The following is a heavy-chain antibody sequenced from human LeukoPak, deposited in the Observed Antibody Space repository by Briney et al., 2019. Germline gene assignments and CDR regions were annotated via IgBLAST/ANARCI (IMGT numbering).Heavy chain of an antibody. J-gene: IGHJ4*02. Sequence: GGSLRLSCAASGFTFSSYAMHGVRQAPGKGLEWVAVISYDGSNKYYADSVKGRFTISRDNSKNTLYLQMNSLRAEDTAVYYCARTAVAGCLDYWGQGTLVTVSS. CDR1: GFTFSSYA. CDR3: ARTAVAGCLDY. V-gene: IGHV3-30-3*01. CDR2: ISYDGSNK. D-gene: IGHD6-19*01.